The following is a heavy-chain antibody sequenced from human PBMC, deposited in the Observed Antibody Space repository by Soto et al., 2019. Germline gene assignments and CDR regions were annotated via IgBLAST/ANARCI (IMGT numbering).Heavy chain of an antibody. V-gene: IGHV4-59*12. CDR1: GGSIRPYY. CDR3: ARGSPLSSSFPLDY. J-gene: IGHJ4*02. CDR2: IYYTGST. D-gene: IGHD6-6*01. Sequence: QVQLQESGPGLVKPSETLSLTCTVFGGSIRPYYWSWIRQPPWKELEWIGYIYYTGSTNYSPSLKSRVTMSLDTSKNLLSLKLLSVTAADTAMYYCARGSPLSSSFPLDYWGQGSLVAVSS.